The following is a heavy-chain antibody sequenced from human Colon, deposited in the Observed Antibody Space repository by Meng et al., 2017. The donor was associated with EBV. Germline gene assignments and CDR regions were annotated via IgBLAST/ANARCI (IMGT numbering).Heavy chain of an antibody. CDR2: IHPSGSI. D-gene: IGHD7-27*01. J-gene: IGHJ2*01. CDR3: SRGVDSYKLGNL. CDR1: GGSLSDYY. Sequence: QLQLQQWGAGLLKPSETLSLTCVVYGGSLSDYYCSWIRQSPGRGLEWIGEIHPSGSIFYNPSLQSRVTISVDTSKNQFSLNLNSVTAADTAVYFCSRGVDSYKLGNLWGRGTLVTVSS. V-gene: IGHV4-34*02.